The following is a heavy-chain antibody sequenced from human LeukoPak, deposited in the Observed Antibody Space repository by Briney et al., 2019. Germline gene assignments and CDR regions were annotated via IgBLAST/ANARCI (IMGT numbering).Heavy chain of an antibody. V-gene: IGHV3-30-3*01. CDR3: AKASRVWGSGSYPPDY. CDR1: GFTFSSYA. D-gene: IGHD3-10*01. CDR2: ISYDGSNK. J-gene: IGHJ4*02. Sequence: PGGSLRLSCAASGFTFSSYAMHWVRQAPGKGLEWVAVISYDGSNKYYADSVKGRFTISRDNSKNTLYLQMNSLRAEDTAVYYCAKASRVWGSGSYPPDYWGQGTLVTVSS.